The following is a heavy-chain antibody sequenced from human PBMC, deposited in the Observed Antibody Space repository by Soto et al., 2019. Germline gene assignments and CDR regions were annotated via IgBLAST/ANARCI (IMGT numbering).Heavy chain of an antibody. Sequence: QVQLQESGPGLVKPSETLSLTCTVSGGSISSYYWSWIRQPPGKGLEWIGYIYYSGSTNYNPSLRSRVTISVDTSKNQFSLKLSSVTAADTAVYYCARFGDPYYYYGMDVWGQGTTVTVSS. D-gene: IGHD2-21*01. CDR1: GGSISSYY. J-gene: IGHJ6*02. CDR2: IYYSGST. CDR3: ARFGDPYYYYGMDV. V-gene: IGHV4-59*08.